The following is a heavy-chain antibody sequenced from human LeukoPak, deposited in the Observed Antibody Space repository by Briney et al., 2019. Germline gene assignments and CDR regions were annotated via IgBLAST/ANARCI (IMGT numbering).Heavy chain of an antibody. Sequence: PGGSLRLSCAASGFTVITSYMSWVCQAPGKGLEWVSVIYKDGTTYYADSVKGRFTISRDNPKNTLYLQMNTLRAEDTAVYYCTKTGGPWDWGQGTLVTVSS. CDR1: GFTVITSY. J-gene: IGHJ4*02. V-gene: IGHV3-53*01. CDR3: TKTGGPWD. D-gene: IGHD7-27*01. CDR2: IYKDGTT.